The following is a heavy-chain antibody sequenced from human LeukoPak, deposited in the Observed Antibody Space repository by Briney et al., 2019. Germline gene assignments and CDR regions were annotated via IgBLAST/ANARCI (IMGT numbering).Heavy chain of an antibody. D-gene: IGHD3-10*01. CDR2: IRSKANSYAT. Sequence: GGSLRLSCAASGFTFSSYSMNWVRQASGKGLEWVGRIRSKANSYATAYAASVKGRFTISRDDSKNTAYLQMNSLKTEDTAVYYCTREYYGSGRAVDYWGQGTLVTVSS. J-gene: IGHJ4*02. CDR1: GFTFSSYS. V-gene: IGHV3-73*01. CDR3: TREYYGSGRAVDY.